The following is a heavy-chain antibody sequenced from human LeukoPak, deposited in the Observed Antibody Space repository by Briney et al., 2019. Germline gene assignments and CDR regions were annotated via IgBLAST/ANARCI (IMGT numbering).Heavy chain of an antibody. D-gene: IGHD2-2*01. V-gene: IGHV1-2*02. CDR2: INPNSGGT. J-gene: IGHJ6*02. CDR1: GYTFTGYY. Sequence: ASVKVSCKASGYTFTGYYMHWVRQAPGQGLEWMGWINPNSGGTNYAQKFQGRVTMTRDTSISTAYMKLSRLRSDDTAVYYCARDRGYCSSTGCYLYYYYGMDVWGQGTTVTVSS. CDR3: ARDRGYCSSTGCYLYYYYGMDV.